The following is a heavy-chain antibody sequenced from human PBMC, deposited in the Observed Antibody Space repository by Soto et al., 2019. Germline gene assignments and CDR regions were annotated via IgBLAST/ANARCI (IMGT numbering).Heavy chain of an antibody. CDR1: GFTFSSYG. J-gene: IGHJ4*02. Sequence: QVQLVESGGGVVQPGRSLRLSCAASGFTFSSYGMHWVRQAPGKGLEWVAVISYDGSNKYYADSVKGRFTISRDNSKNTLYLQMNSLRAEDTAVYYCAKDRRQWLVLGWGNFDYWGQGTLVTVSS. CDR2: ISYDGSNK. V-gene: IGHV3-30*18. D-gene: IGHD6-19*01. CDR3: AKDRRQWLVLGWGNFDY.